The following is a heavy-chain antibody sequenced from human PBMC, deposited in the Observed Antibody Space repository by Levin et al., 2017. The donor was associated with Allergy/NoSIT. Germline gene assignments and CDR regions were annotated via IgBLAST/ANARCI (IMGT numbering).Heavy chain of an antibody. V-gene: IGHV1-3*01. CDR3: ARATYYYDSSGYYPY. D-gene: IGHD3-22*01. Sequence: ASVKVSCKASGYTFTSYAMHWVRQAPGQRLEWMGWINAGNGNTKYSQKFQGRVTITRDTSASTAYMELSSLRSEDTAVYYCARATYYYDSSGYYPYWGQGTLVTVSS. CDR1: GYTFTSYA. J-gene: IGHJ4*02. CDR2: INAGNGNT.